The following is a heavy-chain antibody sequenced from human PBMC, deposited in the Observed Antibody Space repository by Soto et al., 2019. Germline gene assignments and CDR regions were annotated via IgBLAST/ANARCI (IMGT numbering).Heavy chain of an antibody. Sequence: QLQLQESGPGLVKPSETLSLTCTVSGGSISSSSYYWGWIRQPTGKGLEWIGSIYYSGSTYYNPSLKSRVTISVDTSKNQLCLKLSSVTAADTAVYYCARTYYDFWSGYRYGMDVWGQGTTVTVSS. CDR3: ARTYYDFWSGYRYGMDV. CDR1: GGSISSSSYY. V-gene: IGHV4-39*01. CDR2: IYYSGST. J-gene: IGHJ6*02. D-gene: IGHD3-3*01.